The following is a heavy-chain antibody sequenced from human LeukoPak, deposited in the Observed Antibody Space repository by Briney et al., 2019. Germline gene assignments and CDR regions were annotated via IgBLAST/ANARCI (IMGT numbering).Heavy chain of an antibody. V-gene: IGHV3-30-3*01. D-gene: IGHD5-18*01. CDR3: ARVPDTAMADY. J-gene: IGHJ4*02. CDR1: GFTFSSYA. Sequence: PGGSLRLSCAASGFTFSSYAMHWVRQAPGKGLEWVAVISYDGSNKYYADSVKGRLTISRDNSKNTLYLQMNSLRAEDTAVYYCARVPDTAMADYWGQGTLVTVSS. CDR2: ISYDGSNK.